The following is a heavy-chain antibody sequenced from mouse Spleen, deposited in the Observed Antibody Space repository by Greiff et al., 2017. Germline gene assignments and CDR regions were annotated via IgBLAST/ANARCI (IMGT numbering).Heavy chain of an antibody. CDR3: AREGGYSYFDY. CDR1: GFTFSDYY. D-gene: IGHD2-3*01. CDR2: INYDGSST. V-gene: IGHV5-16*01. J-gene: IGHJ2*01. Sequence: EVQLVESEGGLVQPGSSMKLSCTASGFTFSDYYMAWVRQVPEKGLEWVANINYDGSSTYYLDSLKSRFIISRDNAKNILYLQMSSLKSEDTATYYCAREGGYSYFDYWGQGTTLTVSS.